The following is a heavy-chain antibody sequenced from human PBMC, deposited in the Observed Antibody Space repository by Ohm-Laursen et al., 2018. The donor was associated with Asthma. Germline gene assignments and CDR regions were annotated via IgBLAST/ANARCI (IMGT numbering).Heavy chain of an antibody. J-gene: IGHJ6*02. D-gene: IGHD2-2*01. Sequence: ASVKVSCKASGYTFTGYYMHWVRQAPGQGLEWMGRINPNSGGTNYAQKFQGRVTMTRDTSISTAYMELSRLRSDDTAVYYCAREPDDYYYYGMDVWGRGTTVTVSS. CDR2: INPNSGGT. CDR1: GYTFTGYY. CDR3: AREPDDYYYYGMDV. V-gene: IGHV1-2*06.